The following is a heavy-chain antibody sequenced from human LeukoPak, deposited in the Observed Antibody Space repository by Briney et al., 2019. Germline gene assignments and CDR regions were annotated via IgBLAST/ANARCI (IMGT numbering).Heavy chain of an antibody. D-gene: IGHD3-10*01. CDR2: IYYSGST. Sequence: SETLSLTCTVSGGSISSYYWSWIRQPPGKGLEWIGYIYYSGSTYYNPSLKSRVTISVDTSKNQFSLKLSSVTAADTAVYYCARRVNYYGSGSPKYYFDYWGQGTLVTVSS. CDR1: GGSISSYY. V-gene: IGHV4-59*08. CDR3: ARRVNYYGSGSPKYYFDY. J-gene: IGHJ4*02.